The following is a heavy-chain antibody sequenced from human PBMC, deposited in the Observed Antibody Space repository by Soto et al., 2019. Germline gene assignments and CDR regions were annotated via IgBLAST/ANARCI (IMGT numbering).Heavy chain of an antibody. D-gene: IGHD3-3*01. CDR2: IHPGESDT. V-gene: IGHV5-51*01. CDR3: ARQIFGVVKNGMDV. Sequence: WESLKISCKSYGYSFTTYWIAWVRQMPGKGLEWMGSIHPGESDTRYSPSFQGQVTISADRSITTAYLQWSSLKASDTAMYYCARQIFGVVKNGMDVWGQGTTVTVSS. CDR1: GYSFTTYW. J-gene: IGHJ6*02.